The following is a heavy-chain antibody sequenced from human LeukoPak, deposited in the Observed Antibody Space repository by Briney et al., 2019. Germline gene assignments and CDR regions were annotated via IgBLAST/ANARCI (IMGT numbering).Heavy chain of an antibody. V-gene: IGHV1-69*04. CDR2: IIPILGIA. CDR1: GGTFSSYA. CDR3: ARDPSGSYWDNWFDP. J-gene: IGHJ5*02. D-gene: IGHD1-26*01. Sequence: SVKVSCKASGGTFSSYAISRVRQAPGQGLEWIGRIIPILGIANYAQRFQGRVTITADKSTSTAYMELSSLRSEDTAVYYCARDPSGSYWDNWFDPWGQGTLVTVSS.